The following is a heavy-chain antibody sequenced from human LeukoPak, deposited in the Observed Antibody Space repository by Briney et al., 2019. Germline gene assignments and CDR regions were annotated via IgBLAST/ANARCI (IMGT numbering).Heavy chain of an antibody. CDR3: AKAVTMDYFDY. J-gene: IGHJ4*02. Sequence: GGSLRLSCAASGFNFSSYAMSWVRQAPGKGLEWVSAISGSGGSTYYADSVKGRFTISRDNSKSTLYLQMNSLRAEDTAVYYCAKAVTMDYFDYWGQGTLATVSS. V-gene: IGHV3-23*01. CDR1: GFNFSSYA. D-gene: IGHD4-17*01. CDR2: ISGSGGST.